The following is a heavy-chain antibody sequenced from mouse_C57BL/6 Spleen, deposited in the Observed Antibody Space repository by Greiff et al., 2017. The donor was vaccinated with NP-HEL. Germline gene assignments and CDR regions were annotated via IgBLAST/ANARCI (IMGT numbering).Heavy chain of an antibody. D-gene: IGHD2-3*01. CDR1: GFTFSDYG. Sequence: EVKVVESGGGLVKPGGSLKLSCAASGFTFSDYGMHWVRQAPEKGLEWVAYISSGSSTIYYADTVKGRFTISRDNAKNTLFLQMTSLRSEDTAMYYCARWLLFYAMDYWGQGTSVTVSS. CDR2: ISSGSSTI. J-gene: IGHJ4*01. V-gene: IGHV5-17*01. CDR3: ARWLLFYAMDY.